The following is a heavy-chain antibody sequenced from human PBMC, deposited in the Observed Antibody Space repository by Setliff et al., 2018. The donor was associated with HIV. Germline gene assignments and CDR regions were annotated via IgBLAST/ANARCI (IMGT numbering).Heavy chain of an antibody. CDR1: NGSFSGYY. V-gene: IGHV4-34*01. CDR3: ALLEVPFIGAVSPPL. D-gene: IGHD5-12*01. CDR2: INHGGTT. J-gene: IGHJ4*02. Sequence: PSETLSLTCAVYNGSFSGYYWTWVRRSPGKGLEWIGEINHGGTTTYNPSLKSRVTISVDTSKNQFSLKLNTVTAADTAVYYCALLEVPFIGAVSPPLWGQGNLVTVSS.